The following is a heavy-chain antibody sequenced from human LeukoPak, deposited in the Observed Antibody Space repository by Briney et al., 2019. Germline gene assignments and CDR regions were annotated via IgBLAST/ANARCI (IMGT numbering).Heavy chain of an antibody. V-gene: IGHV1-2*02. CDR3: ARGFSSSWSYYMDV. J-gene: IGHJ6*03. CDR1: GYTFTGYY. Sequence: ASVKVSCKASGYTFTGYYMHWVRQAPGQGLEWMGWINPNSGGANYAQKFQGRVTMTRDTSISTAYMELSSLRSEDTTVYYCARGFSSSWSYYMDVWGKGTTVTVSS. CDR2: INPNSGGA. D-gene: IGHD6-13*01.